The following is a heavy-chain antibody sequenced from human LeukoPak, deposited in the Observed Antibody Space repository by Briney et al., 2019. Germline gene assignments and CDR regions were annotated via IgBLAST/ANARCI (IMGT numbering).Heavy chain of an antibody. J-gene: IGHJ6*03. CDR3: ARGVLPQWQNYYYYYYMDV. Sequence: PSETLSLTCAVYGGSFSGYYWSWIRQPPGKGLEWIGEINHSGSTNYNPSLKSRVTISVDTSKNQFSLKLSSVTAADTAVYYCARGVLPQWQNYYYYYYMDVWGKGTTVTVSS. CDR2: INHSGST. D-gene: IGHD2-8*01. CDR1: GGSFSGYY. V-gene: IGHV4-34*01.